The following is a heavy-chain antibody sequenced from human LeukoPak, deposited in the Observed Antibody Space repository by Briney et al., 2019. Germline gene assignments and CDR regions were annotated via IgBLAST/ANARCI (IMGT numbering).Heavy chain of an antibody. Sequence: SETLSLTCAVYGGSFSGYYWSWIRKPPGKGLEWIGEINHSGSTNYNPSLKSRVTISVDTSKNQFSLKLSSVTAADTAVYYCATGPNTLDYWGQGTLVTVSS. CDR3: ATGPNTLDY. CDR2: INHSGST. V-gene: IGHV4-34*01. J-gene: IGHJ4*02. CDR1: GGSFSGYY.